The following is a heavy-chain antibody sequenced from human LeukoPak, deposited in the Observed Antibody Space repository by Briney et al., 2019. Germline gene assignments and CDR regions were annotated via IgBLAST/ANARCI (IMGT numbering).Heavy chain of an antibody. CDR1: GFTFSSYA. CDR3: AKERAMIVVVIMGAFDY. CDR2: ISGSGGST. Sequence: GGSLRLSCAASGFTFSSYAMSWVRQAPGKGLEWVSAISGSGGSTYYADSVKGRFTISRDNSMNTLYLQMNSLRAEDTAVYYCAKERAMIVVVIMGAFDYWGQGTLVTVSS. D-gene: IGHD3-22*01. J-gene: IGHJ4*02. V-gene: IGHV3-23*01.